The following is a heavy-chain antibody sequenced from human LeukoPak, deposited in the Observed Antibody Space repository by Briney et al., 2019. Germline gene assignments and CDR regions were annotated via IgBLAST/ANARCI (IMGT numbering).Heavy chain of an antibody. CDR1: GGSISSYY. CDR3: ARQIAVARKAGFDY. J-gene: IGHJ4*02. V-gene: IGHV4-4*07. Sequence: SETLSLTCTVSGGSISSYYWTWIRQPAGKGLEWIGRIYTTGSTNYNPSLNSRVTMSVDTSKNQFSLKLSSVTAADTAVYYCARQIAVARKAGFDYWGQRTLVTVSS. D-gene: IGHD6-19*01. CDR2: IYTTGST.